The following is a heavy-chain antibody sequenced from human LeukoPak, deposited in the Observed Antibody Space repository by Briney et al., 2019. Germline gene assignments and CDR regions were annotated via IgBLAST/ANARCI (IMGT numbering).Heavy chain of an antibody. CDR2: IYYSGST. CDR1: GGSVSSGSYY. CDR3: ARSKYSGYDWEFDY. D-gene: IGHD5-12*01. V-gene: IGHV4-61*01. Sequence: SETLSLTCTVSGGSVSSGSYYWSRIRQPPGKGLEWIGYIYYSGSTNYNPSLKSRVTISVDTSKNQFSLKLSSVTAADTAVYYCARSKYSGYDWEFDYWGQGTLVTVSS. J-gene: IGHJ4*02.